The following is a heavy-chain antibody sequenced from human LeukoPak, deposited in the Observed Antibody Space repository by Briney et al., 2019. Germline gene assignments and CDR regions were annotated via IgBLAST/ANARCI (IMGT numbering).Heavy chain of an antibody. CDR3: AKGLSGSYGEDDAFDI. D-gene: IGHD1-26*01. J-gene: IGHJ3*02. CDR1: GFTFSSYS. V-gene: IGHV3-21*04. CDR2: ISSSSSYI. Sequence: GGSLRLSCAASGFTFSSYSMNWVRQAPGKGLEWVSSISSSSSYIYYADSVKGRFTISRDNAKSSLYLQMNSLRAEDTAVYYCAKGLSGSYGEDDAFDIRGQGTMVTVSS.